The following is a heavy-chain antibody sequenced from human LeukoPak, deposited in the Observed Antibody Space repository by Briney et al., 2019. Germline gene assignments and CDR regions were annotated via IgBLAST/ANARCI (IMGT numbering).Heavy chain of an antibody. CDR1: GFTVSSNY. CDR3: AKSPGVASGRHYMDV. D-gene: IGHD5-12*01. V-gene: IGHV3-53*01. CDR2: IYSGGST. Sequence: QPGGSLRLSCAASGFTVSSNYMSWVRQAPGKGLEWVSVIYSGGSTYYADSVKGRFTISRDNSKNTLYLQMNSLRAEDTAVYYCAKSPGVASGRHYMDVWGKGTTVTVSS. J-gene: IGHJ6*03.